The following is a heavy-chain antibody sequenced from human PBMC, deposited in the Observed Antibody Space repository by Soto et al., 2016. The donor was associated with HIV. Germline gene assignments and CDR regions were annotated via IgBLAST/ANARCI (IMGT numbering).Heavy chain of an antibody. D-gene: IGHD1-26*01. CDR1: GFTFRSFT. CDR2: ISYDRTDK. CDR3: TRGEFSMMGXSHY. V-gene: IGHV3-30*04. Sequence: VQLVESGGGVVQPGRSLRLSCAASGFTFRSFTMSWVRQAPGKGLEWLAIISYDRTDKDYADSVKGRFTISRDNSKNTLHLQMNNLRVEDTAVYYCTRGEFSMMGXSHYWGQGTLVSVSX. J-gene: IGHJ4*02.